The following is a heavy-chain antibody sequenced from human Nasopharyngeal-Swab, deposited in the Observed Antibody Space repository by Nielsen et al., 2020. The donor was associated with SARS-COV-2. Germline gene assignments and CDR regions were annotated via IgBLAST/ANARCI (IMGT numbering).Heavy chain of an antibody. Sequence: GESLKISCAASGFTFSSYAMHWVRQAPGKGRAWVAVISYDGSNKYYADSVKGRFTISRDNAKNTLYLQMNSLRDEDTAVYYCVKHQGSSSDQWGQGTLVTVSS. CDR3: VKHQGSSSDQ. J-gene: IGHJ4*02. CDR1: GFTFSSYA. CDR2: ISYDGSNK. V-gene: IGHV3-30-3*01.